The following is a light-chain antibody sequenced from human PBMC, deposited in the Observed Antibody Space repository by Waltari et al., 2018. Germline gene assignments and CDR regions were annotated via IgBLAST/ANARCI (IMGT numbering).Light chain of an antibody. CDR1: QSVFYSHNSKNY. CDR3: QQYYSTLVT. Sequence: DIVMTQSPDSLAVSLGERATINCKSSQSVFYSHNSKNYLAWYQQKPGQPPKLIIYGASARESGVPDRFSGSGSGTDFTLTISNLQAADVAVYYCQQYYSTLVTFGGGTKVEIK. CDR2: GAS. V-gene: IGKV4-1*01. J-gene: IGKJ4*01.